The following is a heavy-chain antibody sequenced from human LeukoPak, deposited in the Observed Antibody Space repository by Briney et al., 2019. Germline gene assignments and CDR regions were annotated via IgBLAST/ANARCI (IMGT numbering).Heavy chain of an antibody. Sequence: SETLSLTCTVSGGSISSYYWSWIRQPPGKGLEWIGYIYTTGSTNYNPSLKGRVTISVDTSKNQFSLKLSPVTAPDTAVYYCARHAGPYNWNYGFFDYWGQGTLVTVSS. CDR1: GGSISSYY. V-gene: IGHV4-4*09. CDR3: ARHAGPYNWNYGFFDY. J-gene: IGHJ4*02. CDR2: IYTTGST. D-gene: IGHD1-7*01.